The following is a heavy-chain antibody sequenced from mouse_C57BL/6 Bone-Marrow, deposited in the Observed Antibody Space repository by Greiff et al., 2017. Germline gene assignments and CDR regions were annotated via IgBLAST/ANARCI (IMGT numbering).Heavy chain of an antibody. D-gene: IGHD1-1*02. CDR1: GFTFYTYA. Sequence: EVQRVESGGGLVQPKGSLKLSCAASGFTFYTYAMPWVRQAPGTGLEWVARIRSKSSNYASYYTDSVKDRFTISRDSSQSMLYLQMSNLKTEDTAMYYCVRDYYGGRGWYFDVWGTGTTVTVTS. CDR3: VRDYYGGRGWYFDV. V-gene: IGHV10-3*01. CDR2: IRSKSSNYAS. J-gene: IGHJ1*03.